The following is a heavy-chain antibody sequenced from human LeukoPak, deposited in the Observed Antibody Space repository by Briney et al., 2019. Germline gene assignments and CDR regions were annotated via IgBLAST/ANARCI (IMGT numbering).Heavy chain of an antibody. CDR1: GFTFSSYW. Sequence: PGGSLRLSCAASGFTFSSYWMSWVRQAPGKGLEWVANIKQDGSEKYYVDSVKGRFTISRDNAKNSLYLQMNSLRAEDTAVYYCARGLGATKGSIFDYWGQGTLVTVSS. V-gene: IGHV3-7*01. D-gene: IGHD1-26*01. J-gene: IGHJ4*02. CDR3: ARGLGATKGSIFDY. CDR2: IKQDGSEK.